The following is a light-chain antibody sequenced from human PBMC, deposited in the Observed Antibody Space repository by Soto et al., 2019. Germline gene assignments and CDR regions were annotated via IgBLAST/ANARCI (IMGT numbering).Light chain of an antibody. CDR1: TADVGGYDY. Sequence: QSVLTQPASVSGSPGQSITISCTGTTADVGGYDYVYWYQQHPGKSPKLLIYDVTNRPSGVSARFSGSKSGSTASLTISGLQAEDEADYYCSSYAGSNTLVVFGGGTQLTVL. V-gene: IGLV2-14*01. J-gene: IGLJ2*01. CDR2: DVT. CDR3: SSYAGSNTLVV.